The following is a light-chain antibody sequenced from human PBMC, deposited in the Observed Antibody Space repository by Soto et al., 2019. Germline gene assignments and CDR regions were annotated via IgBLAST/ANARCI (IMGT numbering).Light chain of an antibody. J-gene: IGKJ2*01. V-gene: IGKV3-20*01. CDR2: GAS. CDR1: QSVRSGS. Sequence: EIVLTQSPGTLSLSPGDGATHSCRASQSVRSGSLAWYQQKPGQAPGLLIFGASSRATDIPDRFTGSGSGTDFTLTIPRVDTEDFAVYYCHHYSDSPYTFGQGTKLEI. CDR3: HHYSDSPYT.